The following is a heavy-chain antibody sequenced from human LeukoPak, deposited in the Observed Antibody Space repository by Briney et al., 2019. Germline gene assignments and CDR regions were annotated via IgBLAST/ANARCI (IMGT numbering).Heavy chain of an antibody. CDR2: ISGSGVSV. CDR1: GSTFSSYW. V-gene: IGHV3-23*01. CDR3: AKDRANSYAFDI. D-gene: IGHD4/OR15-4a*01. J-gene: IGHJ3*02. Sequence: PGGSLRLSCAASGSTFSSYWMSWVRQAPGKGLEWVSTISGSGVSVYYADSVKGRFTISRDNSKNTLYLQMNSLRGEDTAVYYCAKDRANSYAFDIWGQGTMVTVSS.